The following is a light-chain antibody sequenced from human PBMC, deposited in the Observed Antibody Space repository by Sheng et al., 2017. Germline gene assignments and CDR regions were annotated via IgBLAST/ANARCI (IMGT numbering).Light chain of an antibody. CDR3: QQYVRFYS. CDR2: QAS. V-gene: IGKV1-5*03. J-gene: IGKJ2*03. CDR1: QTLNNA. Sequence: IQMTQSPSTLSASVGDRVTITCRASQTLNNALAWYQVKPGKAPKFLIYQASTLQQGVPSRFSGSGSGTEFTLTISNLQPDDFATYYYQQYVRFYSFAQGTKLETK.